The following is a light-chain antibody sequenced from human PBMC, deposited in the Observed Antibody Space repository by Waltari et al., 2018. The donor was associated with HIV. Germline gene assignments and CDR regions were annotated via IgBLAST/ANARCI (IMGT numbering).Light chain of an antibody. V-gene: IGKV3-20*01. J-gene: IGKJ1*01. Sequence: EIVLTQSPGTVSVSPGEEATLSCRASQTISTTYVAWYQQKLGQPPRLLIYAASTRAAGVPDRFSGSGSGTDFTLTISGLEPEECAVYYCQQYIGSPRTFGQGTKVELK. CDR1: QTISTTY. CDR3: QQYIGSPRT. CDR2: AAS.